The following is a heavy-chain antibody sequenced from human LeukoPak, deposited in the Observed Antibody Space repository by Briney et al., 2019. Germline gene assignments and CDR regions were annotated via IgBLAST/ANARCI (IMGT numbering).Heavy chain of an antibody. Sequence: QSGGSLRLSCAASGFTFSSYGMHWVRQAPGKGLEWVAFIRYDGSNKYYADSVKGRFTISRDNSKNTLYLQMNSLRAEDTAVYYCAKGQYSYGLIDAFDIWGQGTMVTVSS. J-gene: IGHJ3*02. D-gene: IGHD5-18*01. V-gene: IGHV3-30*02. CDR1: GFTFSSYG. CDR2: IRYDGSNK. CDR3: AKGQYSYGLIDAFDI.